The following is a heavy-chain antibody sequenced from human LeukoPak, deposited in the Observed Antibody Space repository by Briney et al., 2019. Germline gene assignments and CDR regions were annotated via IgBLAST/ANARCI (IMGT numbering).Heavy chain of an antibody. Sequence: ASVKVSCTASGYTFTSDGIGWGRQAPGQGLEWMGWISAYNGKTNYAQKPQVRVPITKDPSTSTSYMKLRRLRSDDPPVYTFAREEINSNDAFDIWGQGTMVTVSS. CDR1: GYTFTSDG. J-gene: IGHJ3*02. CDR3: AREEINSNDAFDI. CDR2: ISAYNGKT. V-gene: IGHV1-18*01. D-gene: IGHD4-23*01.